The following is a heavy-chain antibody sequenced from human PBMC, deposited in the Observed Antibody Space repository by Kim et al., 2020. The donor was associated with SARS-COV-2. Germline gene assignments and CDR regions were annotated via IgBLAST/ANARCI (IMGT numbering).Heavy chain of an antibody. V-gene: IGHV5-51*01. Sequence: GESLKISCKGSGYSFTSYWIGWVRQMPGKGLEWMGIIYPGDSDTTYSPSFQGQVTISADKSISTAYLQWSSLKASDTVMYYCARQYYYGSGTKNYYNYYGMDVWGQGTTVTISS. J-gene: IGHJ6*02. CDR2: IYPGDSDT. CDR3: ARQYYYGSGTKNYYNYYGMDV. CDR1: GYSFTSYW. D-gene: IGHD3-10*01.